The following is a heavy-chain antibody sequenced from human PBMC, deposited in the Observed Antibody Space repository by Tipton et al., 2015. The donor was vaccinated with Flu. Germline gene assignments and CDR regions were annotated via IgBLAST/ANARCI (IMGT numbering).Heavy chain of an antibody. CDR3: ARGLPRLCHTPYFDY. D-gene: IGHD2-8*01. CDR2: MFTSGST. V-gene: IGHV4-4*07. Sequence: PGLVKPSETLSLTCTVSGDSISNYYWIWVRQPAGKGLEWIGRMFTSGSTDYNPSLKSRVTMSVDTSKNQFSLKFNSVTSADTAVYYCARGLPRLCHTPYFDYWGQGTLVTVSS. CDR1: GDSISNYY. J-gene: IGHJ4*02.